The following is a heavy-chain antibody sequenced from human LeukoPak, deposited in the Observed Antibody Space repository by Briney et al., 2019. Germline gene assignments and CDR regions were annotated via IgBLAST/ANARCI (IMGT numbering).Heavy chain of an antibody. CDR1: GGSISSYY. Sequence: KPSETLSLTCTVSGGSISSYYWSWIRQPPGKGLEWIGYIYYSGSTNYNPSLKSRVTISVGTSKNQFSLKLSSVTAADTAVYYCARLYYYGSGTGWFDPWGQGTLVTVSS. J-gene: IGHJ5*02. CDR3: ARLYYYGSGTGWFDP. V-gene: IGHV4-59*01. D-gene: IGHD3-10*01. CDR2: IYYSGST.